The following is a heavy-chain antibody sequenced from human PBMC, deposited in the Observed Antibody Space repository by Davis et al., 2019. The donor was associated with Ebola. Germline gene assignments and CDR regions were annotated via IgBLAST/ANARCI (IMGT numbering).Heavy chain of an antibody. CDR2: ISSSSSTI. CDR3: AKVGWFGY. Sequence: GESLKISCSASGFTFSSYSMNWVRQAPGKGLEWVSYISSSSSTIYYADSVEGRFTISRDNSKNTVSLQMNSLRAEDTAVYYCAKVGWFGYWGQGTLVIVSS. CDR1: GFTFSSYS. V-gene: IGHV3-48*01. J-gene: IGHJ4*02. D-gene: IGHD2-15*01.